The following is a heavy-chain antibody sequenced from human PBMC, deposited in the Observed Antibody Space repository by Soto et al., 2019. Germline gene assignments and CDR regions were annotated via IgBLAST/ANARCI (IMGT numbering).Heavy chain of an antibody. J-gene: IGHJ4*02. CDR2: IWYDGSNK. Sequence: GGSLRLSCAASGFTFSSYGMHWVRQAPGKGLEWVAVIWYDGSNKYYADSVKGRFTISRDKSKNTLYLQMNSLRAEDTAVYYCARDPYDSSGYYGEGYYFDYWGQGTLVTVSS. D-gene: IGHD3-22*01. V-gene: IGHV3-33*01. CDR1: GFTFSSYG. CDR3: ARDPYDSSGYYGEGYYFDY.